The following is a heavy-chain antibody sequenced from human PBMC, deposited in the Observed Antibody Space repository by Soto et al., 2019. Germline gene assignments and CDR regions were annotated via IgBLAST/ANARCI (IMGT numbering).Heavy chain of an antibody. D-gene: IGHD5-18*01. CDR3: ARDLVDTAMVTDGY. Sequence: PGGSLRLSCAASGFTFRDYAMSWVRQAPGRGLEWVSGVSNSGSSTYYADSVKGRFTISRDNAKNSLYLQMNSLRDEDTAVYYCARDLVDTAMVTDGYWGQGTLVTVSS. CDR1: GFTFRDYA. V-gene: IGHV3-23*01. CDR2: VSNSGSST. J-gene: IGHJ4*02.